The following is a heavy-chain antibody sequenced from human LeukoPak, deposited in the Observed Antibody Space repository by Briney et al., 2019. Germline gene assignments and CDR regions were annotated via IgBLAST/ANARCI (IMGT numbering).Heavy chain of an antibody. CDR2: ISWNSGSI. Sequence: GGSLRLSCAASEFTFDDYAVHWVRQAPGKGLEWVSGISWNSGSIGYADSVKGRFTISRDNAKNSLYLQMNSLRAEDTALYYCAKGGHYYDSSGNLDYWGQGTLVTVSS. V-gene: IGHV3-9*01. J-gene: IGHJ4*02. CDR3: AKGGHYYDSSGNLDY. CDR1: EFTFDDYA. D-gene: IGHD3-22*01.